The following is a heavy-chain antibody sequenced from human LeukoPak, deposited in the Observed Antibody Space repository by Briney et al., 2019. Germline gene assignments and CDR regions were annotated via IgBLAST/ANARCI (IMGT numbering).Heavy chain of an antibody. CDR1: GFTFSSHA. V-gene: IGHV3-64*02. CDR2: ISGDGGGT. J-gene: IGHJ4*02. Sequence: GGSLRLSCAASGFTFSSHAMHWVRQAPGKGLEYISVISGDGGGTHYADSVKGRFTISRDNSKNTLYLQMGSLRAEDMAVYYCARELAGIFDYWGQGTLVTVSS. CDR3: ARELAGIFDY. D-gene: IGHD6-19*01.